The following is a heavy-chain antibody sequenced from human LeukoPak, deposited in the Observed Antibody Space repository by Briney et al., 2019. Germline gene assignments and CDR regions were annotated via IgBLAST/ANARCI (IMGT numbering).Heavy chain of an antibody. CDR2: IISDGSTT. CDR3: ARGNYGFDY. D-gene: IGHD3-10*01. CDR1: EFIFSDYE. J-gene: IGHJ4*02. Sequence: GGSLRLSCAASEFIFSDYEMYWVRQAPGKGLVWVSRIISDGSTTNYADSVKDRFTISRDNAKNTVYLQMNSLRAEDTAVYYCARGNYGFDYWGQGTLVTVSS. V-gene: IGHV3-74*01.